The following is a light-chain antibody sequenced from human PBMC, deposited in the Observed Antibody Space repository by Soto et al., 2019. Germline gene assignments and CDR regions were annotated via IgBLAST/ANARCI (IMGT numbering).Light chain of an antibody. J-gene: IGLJ3*02. Sequence: QSVLTQPPSASGTSGQRVTISCSGTTSNIGSNPVHWYQQLPGTAPKLLIYLNNQRPSGVPDRFSGSKSGTSASLAISGLQSDDEADYYCSAWDNSLNAWVFGGGTRLTVL. V-gene: IGLV1-44*01. CDR1: TSNIGSNP. CDR3: SAWDNSLNAWV. CDR2: LNN.